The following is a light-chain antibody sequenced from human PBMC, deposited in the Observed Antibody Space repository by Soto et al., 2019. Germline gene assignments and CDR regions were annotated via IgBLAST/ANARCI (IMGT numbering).Light chain of an antibody. CDR1: SSDVGGYNY. CDR3: SSYTSSSTHWV. V-gene: IGLV2-14*01. Sequence: QSALTQPASVSGSPGQSITISCTGTSSDVGGYNYVSWYQQHPGKAPKLMTYEVSNRPSGVSNRFSGSKSGNTASLTISGLPAEDEADYYCSSYTSSSTHWVFGGGTKLTVL. J-gene: IGLJ3*02. CDR2: EVS.